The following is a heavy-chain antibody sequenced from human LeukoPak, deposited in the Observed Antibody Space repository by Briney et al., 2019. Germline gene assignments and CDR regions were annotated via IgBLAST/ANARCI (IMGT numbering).Heavy chain of an antibody. J-gene: IGHJ1*01. D-gene: IGHD6-19*01. CDR1: GGSISSGGYP. Sequence: PSQTLSLTCAVSGGSISSGGYPWSWIRQPPGKGLEWIGYIYHSGSTYYNPSLKSRVTISVDRSKNQFSLKLSSVTAADTAVYYCARGIAVAGSGYFQHWGQGTLVTVSS. CDR3: ARGIAVAGSGYFQH. V-gene: IGHV4-30-2*01. CDR2: IYHSGST.